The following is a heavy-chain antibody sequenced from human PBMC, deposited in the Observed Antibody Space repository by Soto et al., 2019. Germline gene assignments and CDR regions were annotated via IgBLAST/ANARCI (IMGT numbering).Heavy chain of an antibody. CDR1: GVTFSSSA. J-gene: IGHJ6*02. D-gene: IGHD2-15*01. Sequence: SVKVSSKASGVTFSSSAISWARQAPGEGLEWMGGIIPIFGTANYAQKFQRSGTITADESTSTAYMELSSLRSEDTAVYYCAREGGGSYSGVYYYDGMDVWGQGTTVTVSS. V-gene: IGHV1-69*13. CDR3: AREGGGSYSGVYYYDGMDV. CDR2: IIPIFGTA.